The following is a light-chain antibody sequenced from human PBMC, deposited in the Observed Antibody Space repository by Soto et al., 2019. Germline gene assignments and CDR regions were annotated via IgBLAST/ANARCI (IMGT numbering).Light chain of an antibody. J-gene: IGKJ1*01. CDR1: QSVSSN. Sequence: EIVMTQSPATLSVSPGERATLSCRASQSVSSNLAWYQQKPGQAPRLLIYGASTRATGIPARFSGSGSGTEFTHTISSLQSEDVAVYYCQQYNNWGTFGQGAKVEIK. CDR3: QQYNNWGT. V-gene: IGKV3-15*01. CDR2: GAS.